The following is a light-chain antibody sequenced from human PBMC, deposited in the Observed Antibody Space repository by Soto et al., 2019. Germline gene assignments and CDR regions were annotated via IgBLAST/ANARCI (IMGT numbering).Light chain of an antibody. J-gene: IGLJ1*01. CDR3: SSYAGSNKSV. CDR2: EVS. V-gene: IGLV2-8*01. CDR1: SSDVGGYNY. Sequence: QSALTQPPSASGSPGQSVTISCTGTSSDVGGYNYVSWYQQHPGKAPKLMTYEVSKRPSGVPDRFSGSKSGNTASLTVSGLQPEDEADYYCSSYAGSNKSVFGTGTKLTGL.